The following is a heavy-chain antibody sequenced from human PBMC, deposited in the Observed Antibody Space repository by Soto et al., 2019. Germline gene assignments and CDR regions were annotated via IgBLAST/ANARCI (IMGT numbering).Heavy chain of an antibody. CDR2: IYYSGST. Sequence: PXGTLSLTFTVSGDTIFSSGHYWGWIRQPPGKGLEWIGSIYYSGSTHYNPSLKSRVSISVDTSKNQFSLKLISVTAADTAMYYCARNVTSATHSWGGKDYKWFDPWGQGTLVTVSS. D-gene: IGHD3-10*01. J-gene: IGHJ5*02. V-gene: IGHV4-39*01. CDR3: ARNVTSATHSWGGKDYKWFDP. CDR1: GDTIFSSGHY.